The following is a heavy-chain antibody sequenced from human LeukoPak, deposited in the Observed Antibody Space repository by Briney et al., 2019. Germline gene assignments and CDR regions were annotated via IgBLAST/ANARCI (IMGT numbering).Heavy chain of an antibody. CDR3: ARDLGYCSGGSCYSNDAFDI. CDR2: IYYSGST. CDR1: GGSISSGDYY. D-gene: IGHD2-15*01. J-gene: IGHJ3*02. Sequence: SETLSLTCTVSGGSISSGDYYWSWIRQPPGKGLEWIGYIYYSGSTYYNPSLKSRVTIPVDTSKNQFSLKLSSVTAADTAVYYCARDLGYCSGGSCYSNDAFDIWGQGTMVTVSS. V-gene: IGHV4-30-4*01.